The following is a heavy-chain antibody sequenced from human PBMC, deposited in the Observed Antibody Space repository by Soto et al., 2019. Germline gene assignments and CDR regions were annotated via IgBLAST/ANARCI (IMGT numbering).Heavy chain of an antibody. CDR3: ARREIQGPIDY. Sequence: PSETLSLTCTVSGDSISSGTYFWGWVRQPPGKGLEWIGSIYHSGSTYYNPSLKSRVTMSVDTSKNQFSLKLTSVTAVDTAVYYCARREIQGPIDYWGQGTLVTVSS. J-gene: IGHJ4*02. CDR2: IYHSGST. D-gene: IGHD1-26*01. CDR1: GDSISSGTYF. V-gene: IGHV4-39*07.